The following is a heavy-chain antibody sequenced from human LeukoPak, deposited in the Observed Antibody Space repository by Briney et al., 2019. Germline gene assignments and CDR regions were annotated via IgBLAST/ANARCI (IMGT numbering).Heavy chain of an antibody. J-gene: IGHJ4*02. V-gene: IGHV3-20*04. CDR1: GLTFSSYA. CDR2: INWNGGST. Sequence: GGSLRLSCVVSGLTFSSYAMSWVRQAPVKGLEWVSGINWNGGSTGYADSVKGRFTISRDNAKNSLYLQMNSLRAEETAVYYCARTVGVVVIQFDYWGQGTLVTVSS. CDR3: ARTVGVVVIQFDY. D-gene: IGHD3-22*01.